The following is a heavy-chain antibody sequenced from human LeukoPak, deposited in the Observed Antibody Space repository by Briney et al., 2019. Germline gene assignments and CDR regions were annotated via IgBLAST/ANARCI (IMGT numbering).Heavy chain of an antibody. J-gene: IGHJ4*02. V-gene: IGHV3-23*01. CDR2: VKTSAGDT. Sequence: LRLSCXXSGFMFSNYAMSWVRQAPGRGLEWVSAVKTSAGDTYYADSVKGRFTISRDNSKSTVYLQMNSLRVEDTALYYCAKGQMATILGFDSWGQGALVTVSS. CDR3: AKGQMATILGFDS. CDR1: GFMFSNYA. D-gene: IGHD5-24*01.